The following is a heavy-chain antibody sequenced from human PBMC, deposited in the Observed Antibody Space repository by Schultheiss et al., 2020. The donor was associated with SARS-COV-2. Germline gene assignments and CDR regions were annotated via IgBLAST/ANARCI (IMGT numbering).Heavy chain of an antibody. V-gene: IGHV3-74*01. CDR1: GFTFSSYW. J-gene: IGHJ4*02. CDR3: ARDGTSWNQGGY. CDR2: INSDGSST. D-gene: IGHD1-14*01. Sequence: GGSLRLSCAASGFTFSSYWMHWVRQAPGKGLVWVSRINSDGSSTSYADPVKGRFTISRDNAKNSVDLQMNSLRAEDTAVYYCARDGTSWNQGGYWGQGTLVTVSS.